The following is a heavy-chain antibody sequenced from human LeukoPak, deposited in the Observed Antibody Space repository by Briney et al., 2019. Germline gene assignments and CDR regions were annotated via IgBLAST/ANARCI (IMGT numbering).Heavy chain of an antibody. Sequence: GGSLRLSCAASGFTLSSYSMNWVRQAPGKGLEWVSSISSSSYYIYYADSVEGRFTISRDNAKNSLYLQMDSLRAEDTAVYYCARDKRQERWPDYWGQGTLVTISS. CDR3: ARDKRQERWPDY. CDR1: GFTLSSYS. J-gene: IGHJ4*02. CDR2: ISSSSYYI. D-gene: IGHD5-24*01. V-gene: IGHV3-21*01.